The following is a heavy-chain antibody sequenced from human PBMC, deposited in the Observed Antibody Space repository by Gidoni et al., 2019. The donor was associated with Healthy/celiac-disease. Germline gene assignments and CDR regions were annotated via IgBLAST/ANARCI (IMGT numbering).Heavy chain of an antibody. CDR1: GGTFSSYA. J-gene: IGHJ6*02. CDR2: IIPIFGTA. D-gene: IGHD2-2*01. Sequence: QVQLVQSGAEVKKPGSSVKVSCKASGGTFSSYAISWVRQAPGQGLEWMGGIIPIFGTANYAQKFQGRVTITADESTSTAYMELSSLRSEDTAVYYCARYDVVVPAARRSSGLGPGVYYYGMDVWGQGTTVTVSS. CDR3: ARYDVVVPAARRSSGLGPGVYYYGMDV. V-gene: IGHV1-69*01.